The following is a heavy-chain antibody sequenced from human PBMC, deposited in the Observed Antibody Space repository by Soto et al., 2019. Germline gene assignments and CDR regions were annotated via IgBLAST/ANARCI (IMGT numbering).Heavy chain of an antibody. CDR2: IYATGTT. CDR3: VRDGTKTLRDWFDP. Sequence: LSLTCTVSGASISGFYWSWIRKSTGKGLEWIGRIYATGTTDYNPSLKSRVMMSVDTSKKQFSLKLRSVTAADTAVYYCVRDGTKTLRDWFDPWGQGISVTVSS. D-gene: IGHD1-1*01. CDR1: GASISGFY. V-gene: IGHV4-4*07. J-gene: IGHJ5*02.